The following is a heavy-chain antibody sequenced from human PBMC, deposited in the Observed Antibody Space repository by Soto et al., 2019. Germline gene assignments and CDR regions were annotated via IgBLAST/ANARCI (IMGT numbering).Heavy chain of an antibody. D-gene: IGHD3-22*01. Sequence: PSETLSLTCTVSGGSISSYYWSWIRQPAGKGLEWIGRIYTSGSTNYNPSLKSRVTMSVDTSKNQFSLKLSSVTAADTAVYYCARDVAYYYDSSGYYNRWFDPWGRGTLVTVSS. CDR2: IYTSGST. V-gene: IGHV4-4*07. CDR1: GGSISSYY. J-gene: IGHJ5*02. CDR3: ARDVAYYYDSSGYYNRWFDP.